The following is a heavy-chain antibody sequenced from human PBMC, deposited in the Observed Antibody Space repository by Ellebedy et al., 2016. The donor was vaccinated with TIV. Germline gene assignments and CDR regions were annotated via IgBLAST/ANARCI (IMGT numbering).Heavy chain of an antibody. V-gene: IGHV4-59*08. D-gene: IGHD3-10*01. CDR2: IYYNGNT. CDR3: ARHFNSGTYPLDY. J-gene: IGHJ4*02. Sequence: SQTLSLTXXVSGGSISNYYWSWFRQPPGKRLEWIAYIYYNGNTNYNPSLKSRVTISVATSENQFSLRLTSVTAADTAVYYCARHFNSGTYPLDYWGPGTLVTVSS. CDR1: GGSISNYY.